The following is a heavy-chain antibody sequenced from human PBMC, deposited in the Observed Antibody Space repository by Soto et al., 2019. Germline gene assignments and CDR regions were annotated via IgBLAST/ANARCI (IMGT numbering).Heavy chain of an antibody. V-gene: IGHV3-74*01. CDR2: LQTDGSHP. J-gene: IGHJ4*02. Sequence: PGGSLRLSCVASGFKFDYYWIHWVRQAPGEGLMWVSRLQTDGSHPDYAASVKGRFTISRDNAKNTLYLQMNNLRVEDTAVYYCGRGGDPDYWGQGTLVTVSS. CDR1: GFKFDYYW. CDR3: GRGGDPDY. D-gene: IGHD2-21*02.